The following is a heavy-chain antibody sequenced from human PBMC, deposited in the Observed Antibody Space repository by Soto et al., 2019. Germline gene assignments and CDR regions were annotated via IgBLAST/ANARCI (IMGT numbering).Heavy chain of an antibody. CDR2: ISGSGGST. CDR3: AKAPSSSWARGDY. CDR1: GFTFSSYA. Sequence: EVQLLESGGGLVQPGGSLRLSCAASGFTFSSYAMSWVRQAPGKGLEWVSAISGSGGSTYYADSVKGRFTISRDNSKNTLYLQMNSLRAEDTALYYCAKAPSSSWARGDYWGQGTLVTVSS. D-gene: IGHD6-13*01. J-gene: IGHJ4*02. V-gene: IGHV3-23*01.